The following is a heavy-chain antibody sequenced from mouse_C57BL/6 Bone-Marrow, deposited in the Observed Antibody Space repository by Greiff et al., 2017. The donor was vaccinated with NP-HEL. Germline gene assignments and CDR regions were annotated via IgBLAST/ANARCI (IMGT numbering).Heavy chain of an antibody. CDR3: TLIYYGNYVLF. J-gene: IGHJ2*01. V-gene: IGHV14-4*01. CDR2: IDPENGDT. D-gene: IGHD2-1*01. CDR1: GFNFTDDY. Sequence: EVQLQQSGAELVRPGASVKLSCTASGFNFTDDYMHWVKQRPEQGLEWIGWIDPENGDTEYASKFQGKATITADTSSNTAYLQLSSLTSEDTAVYCCTLIYYGNYVLFWGQGTTNTVSA.